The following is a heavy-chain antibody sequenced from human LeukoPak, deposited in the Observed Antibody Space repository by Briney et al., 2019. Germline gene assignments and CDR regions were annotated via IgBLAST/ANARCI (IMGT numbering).Heavy chain of an antibody. CDR2: IYYSGST. CDR1: GGSISSGGYY. D-gene: IGHD4-17*01. J-gene: IGHJ4*02. CDR3: ARMTTDPYFDY. V-gene: IGHV4-31*03. Sequence: SETLSLTCTVSGGSISSGGYYWSWIRQHPGKGLEWIGYIYYSGSTYYNPSLKSRVTISVDTSKNQFSLKLSSVTAADTAVYYCARMTTDPYFDYWGQGTLVTVSS.